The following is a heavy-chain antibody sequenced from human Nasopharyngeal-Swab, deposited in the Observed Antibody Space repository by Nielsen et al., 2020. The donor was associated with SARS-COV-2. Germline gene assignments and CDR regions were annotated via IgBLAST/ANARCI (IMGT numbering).Heavy chain of an antibody. D-gene: IGHD3-9*01. Sequence: GESLKISCAASGFTFSSYWMHWVHQAPGKGLVWVSRINTDGSETGYADSVTGRFTISRDNTKNTLSLQMNSLRAEDTGIYYCTRDQRTFDWPPMDVWGQGTTVTVSS. V-gene: IGHV3-74*01. CDR3: TRDQRTFDWPPMDV. J-gene: IGHJ6*02. CDR1: GFTFSSYW. CDR2: INTDGSET.